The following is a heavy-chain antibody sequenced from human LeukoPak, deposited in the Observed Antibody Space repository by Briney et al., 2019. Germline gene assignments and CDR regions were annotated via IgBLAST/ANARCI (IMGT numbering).Heavy chain of an antibody. V-gene: IGHV3-23*01. CDR3: AKGGLGSNDAFDI. CDR2: IVGSGGGT. CDR1: GFTFSSYA. Sequence: QAGGSLRLSCAASGFTFSSYAMSWVRQAPGKGLEWVSSIVGSGGGTYYGDSVKGRFTISRDNSKDTLYLQMNSLRAEDTALYYCAKGGLGSNDAFDIWGQGTMVTVSS. J-gene: IGHJ3*02. D-gene: IGHD3-10*01.